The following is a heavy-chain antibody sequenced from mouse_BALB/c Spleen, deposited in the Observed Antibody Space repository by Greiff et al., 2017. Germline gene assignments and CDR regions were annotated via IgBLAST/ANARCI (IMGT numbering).Heavy chain of an antibody. CDR1: GYTFTDYN. CDR2: INPNNGGT. V-gene: IGHV1-18*01. D-gene: IGHD2-14*01. J-gene: IGHJ1*01. CDR3: ARSGYRYDEEYFDV. Sequence: VQLQQSGPELVKPGASVKIPCKASGYTFTDYNMDWVKQSHGKSLEWIGDINPNNGGTIYNQKFKGKATLTVDKSSSTAYMELRSLTSEDTAVYYCARSGYRYDEEYFDVWGAGTTVTVSS.